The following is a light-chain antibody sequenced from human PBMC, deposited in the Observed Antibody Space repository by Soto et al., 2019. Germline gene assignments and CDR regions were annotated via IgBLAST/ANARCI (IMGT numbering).Light chain of an antibody. CDR1: QSVSSY. CDR3: QQYNNWPPWT. Sequence: EIVLTQSPATLSLSPGERATLSCRASQSVSSYLAWYQQKPGQAPRLLIYGASTRAIGIPARFSGSGSGTEFTLTISSLQSEDFAVYYCQQYNNWPPWTFGQGTKVDIK. CDR2: GAS. J-gene: IGKJ1*01. V-gene: IGKV3-15*01.